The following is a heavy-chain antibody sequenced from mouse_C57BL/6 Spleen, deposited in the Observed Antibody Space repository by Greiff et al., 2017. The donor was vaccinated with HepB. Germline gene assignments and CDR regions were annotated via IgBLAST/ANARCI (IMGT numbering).Heavy chain of an antibody. CDR2: ISYSGST. Sequence: DVQLQESGPGMVKPSQSLSLTCTVTGYSITSGYDWHWIRHFPGNKLEWMGYISYSGSTNYNPSLKSRISITHDTSKNHFFLKLNSVTTEDTATYYCARSTVVADYYAMDYWGQGTSVTVSS. CDR3: ARSTVVADYYAMDY. D-gene: IGHD1-1*01. CDR1: GYSITSGYD. V-gene: IGHV3-1*01. J-gene: IGHJ4*01.